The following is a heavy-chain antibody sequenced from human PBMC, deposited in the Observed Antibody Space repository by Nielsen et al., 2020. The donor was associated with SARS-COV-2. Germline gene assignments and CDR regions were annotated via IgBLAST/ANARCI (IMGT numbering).Heavy chain of an antibody. CDR2: ISFDGTHK. V-gene: IGHV3-30*03. J-gene: IGHJ4*02. CDR1: GFTFRNYG. CDR3: ARTPTGVVLLPAGPFDF. Sequence: GESLKISCAASGFTFRNYGMHWVRQPPGKGLEWVAVISFDGTHKYYADSVKGRFTISRDNSKNTLYLQINTLRADDTALYYCARTPTGVVLLPAGPFDFWGQGTLVTVSS. D-gene: IGHD2-2*01.